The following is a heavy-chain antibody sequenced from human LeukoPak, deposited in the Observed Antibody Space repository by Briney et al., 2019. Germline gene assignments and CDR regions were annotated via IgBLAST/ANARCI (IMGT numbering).Heavy chain of an antibody. CDR1: GYTRTELS. D-gene: IGHD5-18*01. V-gene: IGHV1-24*01. CDR2: FDPEDGET. CDR3: ATIGPWIQLRAGAFDI. J-gene: IGHJ3*02. Sequence: ASVKVSCKVSGYTRTELSMHWVRQAPGKGLEWMVGFDPEDGETIYAQKFQGRVTMTEDTSTDTAYMELSSLRSEDTAVYYCATIGPWIQLRAGAFDIWGQGTMVTVSS.